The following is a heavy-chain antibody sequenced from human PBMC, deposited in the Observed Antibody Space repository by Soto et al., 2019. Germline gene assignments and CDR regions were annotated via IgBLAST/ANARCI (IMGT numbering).Heavy chain of an antibody. J-gene: IGHJ3*02. Sequence: SETLSLTCTLSGASFTNYYWNWIRQTPGQGLEWIGYIYYSGSTNYNPSLKSRVTISLDTSKNQFSLKLSSVTAADTAVYYCARDPCQSGGIFVDAFDMWGRGTMVTVSS. V-gene: IGHV4-59*01. CDR2: IYYSGST. CDR1: GASFTNYY. D-gene: IGHD2-15*01. CDR3: ARDPCQSGGIFVDAFDM.